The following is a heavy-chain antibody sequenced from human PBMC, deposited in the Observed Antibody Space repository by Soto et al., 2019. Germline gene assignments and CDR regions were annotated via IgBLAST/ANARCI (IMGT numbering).Heavy chain of an antibody. CDR1: GFTFSSYW. CDR3: AVSTYYDSSGYPRN. V-gene: IGHV3-74*01. Sequence: TGGSLRLSCAASGFTFSSYWMHWVRQAPGKGLVWVSRINSDGSSTSYADSVKGRFTISRDNAKNTLYLQMNSLRAEDTAVYYCAVSTYYDSSGYPRNWGQGTLVTVSS. D-gene: IGHD3-22*01. CDR2: INSDGSST. J-gene: IGHJ4*02.